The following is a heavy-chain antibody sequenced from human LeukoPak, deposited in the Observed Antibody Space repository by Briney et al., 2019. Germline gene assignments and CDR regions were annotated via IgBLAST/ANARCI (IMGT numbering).Heavy chain of an antibody. V-gene: IGHV1-69*13. CDR1: RGSFSIYA. J-gene: IGHJ6*03. CDR3: DRSLFRFLEWSYRSYYYYYMDV. CDR2: TIPIVGTA. Sequence: ASVYVSCMASRGSFSIYAISWVRHAPGQGIEWMGGTIPIVGTANYAQKLQGTVSITADQSTRTAYMGLRSLRSEDTAVYYCDRSLFRFLEWSYRSYYYYYMDVWGKGTTVTVSS. D-gene: IGHD3-3*01.